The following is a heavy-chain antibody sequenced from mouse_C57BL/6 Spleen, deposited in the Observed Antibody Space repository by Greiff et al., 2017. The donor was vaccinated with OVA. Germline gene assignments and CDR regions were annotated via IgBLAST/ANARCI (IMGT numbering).Heavy chain of an antibody. J-gene: IGHJ1*03. CDR3: ARNDGYYPWYFDV. V-gene: IGHV1-52*01. Sequence: VQLQQPGAELVRPGSSVKLSCKASGYTFTSYWMHWVKQRPIQGLEWIGNIDPSDSETHYNQKFKDKATLTVDKSSSTAYMQLSSLTSEDSAVYYCARNDGYYPWYFDVWGTGTTVTVSS. CDR2: IDPSDSET. CDR1: GYTFTSYW. D-gene: IGHD2-3*01.